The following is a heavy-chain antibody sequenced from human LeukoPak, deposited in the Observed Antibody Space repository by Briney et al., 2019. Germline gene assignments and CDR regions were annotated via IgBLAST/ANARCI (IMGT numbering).Heavy chain of an antibody. V-gene: IGHV3-21*01. CDR2: IDSSGGYM. D-gene: IGHD3-10*01. CDR1: GFTFSSSS. CDR3: ARVPYYGSGSYYS. Sequence: GGSLRLSCAASGFTFSSSSMNWARQAPGKGLEWVSSIDSSGGYMFYADSVKGRFIISRDNAKNSLYLQMNSLGAEDTAVYYCARVPYYGSGSYYSWGQGPLVIVSA. J-gene: IGHJ4*02.